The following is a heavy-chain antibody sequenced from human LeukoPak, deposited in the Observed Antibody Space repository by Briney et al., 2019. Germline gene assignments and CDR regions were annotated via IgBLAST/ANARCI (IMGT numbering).Heavy chain of an antibody. V-gene: IGHV4-39*01. D-gene: IGHD3-9*01. CDR3: ARQGANYDILTGYSARDAFDI. CDR1: GGSISSSSYY. J-gene: IGHJ3*02. Sequence: SETLSLTCTVSGGSISSSSYYWGWLRQPPGKGLEWIVSIYYSGSTYYNPALKSLVTISVDTSKNLFSLKLSSVTAGDTAVYYCARQGANYDILTGYSARDAFDIWGQGTMVTVSS. CDR2: IYYSGST.